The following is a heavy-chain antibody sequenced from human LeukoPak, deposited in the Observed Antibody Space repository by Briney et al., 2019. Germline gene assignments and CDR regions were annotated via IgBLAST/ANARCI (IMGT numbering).Heavy chain of an antibody. Sequence: SETLSLTCTVSGGSIRNYYWSWIRQPPGKGLEWIGYIYYSGTTNYNPSFKSRVTISIDTSKNQFSLKLSSVTAADTAVYYCARCFGSGCPNGVFDYRGQGTLVTVSS. CDR2: IYYSGTT. J-gene: IGHJ4*02. D-gene: IGHD6-19*01. CDR3: ARCFGSGCPNGVFDY. V-gene: IGHV4-59*01. CDR1: GGSIRNYY.